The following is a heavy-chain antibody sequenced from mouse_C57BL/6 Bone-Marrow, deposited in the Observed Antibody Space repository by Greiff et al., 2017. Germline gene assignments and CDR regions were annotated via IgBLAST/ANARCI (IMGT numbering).Heavy chain of an antibody. CDR2: IYPRSGNT. D-gene: IGHD2-5*01. Sequence: QVQLQQSGAELARPGASVKLSCKASGYTFTSYGISWVKQRTGQGLEWIGEIYPRSGNTYYNEKFKSKATLTVDKPSSTAYMQLSSLTSEDSAVYYCAKSNLVFYAMDYWGQGTSVTVSS. J-gene: IGHJ4*01. CDR1: GYTFTSYG. CDR3: AKSNLVFYAMDY. V-gene: IGHV1-81*01.